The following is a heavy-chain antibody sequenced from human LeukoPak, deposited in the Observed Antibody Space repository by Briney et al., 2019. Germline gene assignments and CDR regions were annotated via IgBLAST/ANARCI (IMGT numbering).Heavy chain of an antibody. V-gene: IGHV3-20*01. CDR2: INWNGGST. D-gene: IGHD3-3*01. Sequence: GGSLRLSCAASGFTFDDYGMSWVRQAPGKGLEWVSGINWNGGSTGYADSVKGRFTISRDNAKNSLYLQMNSLRAEDTALYHCARAGGDFWSGYYNFDYWGQGTLVTVSS. CDR3: ARAGGDFWSGYYNFDY. J-gene: IGHJ4*02. CDR1: GFTFDDYG.